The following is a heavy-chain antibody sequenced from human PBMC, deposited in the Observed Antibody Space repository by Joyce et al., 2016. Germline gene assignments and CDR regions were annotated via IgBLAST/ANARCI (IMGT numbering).Heavy chain of an antibody. Sequence: QVQLVESGGGVVQPGRSLRLSCTSSGFMFKSFGMHCVRQVPGQGREWVAFIPYDGSHQLNAEAVKGRFIISRDNAKNTLFLQMNSLRPEDTAVYYCAKDRGKGYCSGGSCLVRYFQHWGQGTLVTVSS. CDR3: AKDRGKGYCSGGSCLVRYFQH. D-gene: IGHD2-15*01. J-gene: IGHJ1*01. CDR1: GFMFKSFG. CDR2: IPYDGSHQ. V-gene: IGHV3-30*18.